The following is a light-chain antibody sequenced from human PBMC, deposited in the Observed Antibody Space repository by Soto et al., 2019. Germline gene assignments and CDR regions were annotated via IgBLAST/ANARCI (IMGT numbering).Light chain of an antibody. J-gene: IGKJ2*01. Sequence: EIVMTQSPGTLSLSPGERATISCRASQVIGSRYLAWYHQKSGQAPRLLIYCASSRATGIPDRFSGSGSGTDFTLTISRLEPEDFGVYYCQQFGSSIPHTFGQGPKLEIK. V-gene: IGKV3-20*01. CDR1: QVIGSRY. CDR2: CAS. CDR3: QQFGSSIPHT.